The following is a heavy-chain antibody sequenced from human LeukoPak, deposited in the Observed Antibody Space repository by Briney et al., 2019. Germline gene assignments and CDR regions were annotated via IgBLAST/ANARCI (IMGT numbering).Heavy chain of an antibody. J-gene: IGHJ1*01. Sequence: GGSLRLSCAASGCTFSSYAMNWVRQAPGKGLEWVSAITGRCDTTFYADSVKHRFTVSRDNSKNTLYPQMNSLRAEDTAVYSCAKGRGSSLYVCENWGQETLVTVSS. D-gene: IGHD6-19*01. CDR3: AKGRGSSLYVCEN. CDR1: GCTFSSYA. CDR2: ITGRCDTT. V-gene: IGHV3-23*01.